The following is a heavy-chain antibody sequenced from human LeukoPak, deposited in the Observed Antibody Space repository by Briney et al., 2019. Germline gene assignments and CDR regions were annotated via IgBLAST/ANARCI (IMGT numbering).Heavy chain of an antibody. J-gene: IGHJ4*02. CDR3: AKDKSIAVATPDY. CDR1: GFTFSSYG. CDR2: IRYDGSNK. Sequence: ETGGSLRLSRAASGFTFSSYGMHWVRQAPGKGLEWVAFIRYDGSNKYYADSVKGRFTISRDNSKNTLYLQVNSLRAEDTAVYYCAKDKSIAVATPDYWGQGTLVTVSS. V-gene: IGHV3-30*02. D-gene: IGHD6-19*01.